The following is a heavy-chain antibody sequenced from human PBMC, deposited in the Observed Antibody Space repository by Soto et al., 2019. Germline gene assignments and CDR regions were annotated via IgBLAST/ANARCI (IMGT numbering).Heavy chain of an antibody. CDR1: GGTLSSYA. Sequence: GASVKVSCKASGGTLSSYAISWVRQAPGQGLEWMGGIIPIFGTANYAQKFQGRVTITADESTSTAYMELSSLRSEDTAVYYCARGAQLELPLAHFDYWGQGTLVTVSS. CDR2: IIPIFGTA. J-gene: IGHJ4*02. CDR3: ARGAQLELPLAHFDY. D-gene: IGHD1-7*01. V-gene: IGHV1-69*13.